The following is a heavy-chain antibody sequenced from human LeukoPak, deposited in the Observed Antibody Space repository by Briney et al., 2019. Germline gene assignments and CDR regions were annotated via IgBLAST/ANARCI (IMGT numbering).Heavy chain of an antibody. V-gene: IGHV3-7*01. CDR3: ARHPHGTFDY. CDR2: IKHDGSEK. Sequence: GGSLRLSCAASGFTCSSYWMTWVRQAPGKGLEWVANIKHDGSEKYYVDSVKGRFTISRDNAENSLFLQMNSLRAEDTAVYHCARHPHGTFDYRGQGTLVTVSS. CDR1: GFTCSSYW. J-gene: IGHJ4*02.